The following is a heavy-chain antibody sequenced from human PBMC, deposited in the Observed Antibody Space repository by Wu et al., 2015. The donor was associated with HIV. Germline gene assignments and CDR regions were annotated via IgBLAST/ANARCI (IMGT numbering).Heavy chain of an antibody. J-gene: IGHJ4*02. Sequence: QVQLVQSGAEVKKPGSSVKVSCKASGGTFSSYAISWVRQAPGQGLEWMGGIIPIFGTANYAQKFQGRVTITTDESTSTAYMELSSLRSEDTAVYYCAADHSSSWYGGYYFDYWGQGTLVTVSS. CDR2: IIPIFGTA. V-gene: IGHV1-69*05. CDR3: AADHSSSWYGGYYFDY. CDR1: GGTFSSYA. D-gene: IGHD6-13*01.